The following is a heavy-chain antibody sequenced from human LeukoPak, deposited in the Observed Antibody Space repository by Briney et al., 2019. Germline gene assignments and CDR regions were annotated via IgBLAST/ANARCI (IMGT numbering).Heavy chain of an antibody. CDR3: ARSRTIYMATIASEGFYFDY. J-gene: IGHJ4*02. D-gene: IGHD5-24*01. Sequence: SETLSLTCTVSGGSVSSGSYYWNWIRQPPGKGLEWIGYISYSGSTNYSPSLKSRVTMSVDTSRNQFSLKLSSVTAADTAVYYCARSRTIYMATIASEGFYFDYWGQGTLVTVSS. CDR1: GGSVSSGSYY. V-gene: IGHV4-61*01. CDR2: ISYSGST.